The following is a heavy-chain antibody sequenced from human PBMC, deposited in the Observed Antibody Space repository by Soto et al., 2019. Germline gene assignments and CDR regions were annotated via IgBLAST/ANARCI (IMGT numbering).Heavy chain of an antibody. J-gene: IGHJ5*02. D-gene: IGHD3-3*01. V-gene: IGHV4-4*07. Sequence: SETLSLTCTVSGGSISSYYWSWIRQPAGKGLEWIGRIYTSGSTNYNPSLKSRVTMSVDTSKNQFSLKLSSVTAADTAVYYWAAYYDFWSGCNWFDPWGQGTLVTVSS. CDR3: AAYYDFWSGCNWFDP. CDR2: IYTSGST. CDR1: GGSISSYY.